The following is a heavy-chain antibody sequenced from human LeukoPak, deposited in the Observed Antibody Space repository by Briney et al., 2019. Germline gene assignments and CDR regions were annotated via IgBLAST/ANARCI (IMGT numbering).Heavy chain of an antibody. J-gene: IGHJ3*02. V-gene: IGHV1-2*02. CDR3: ASSEGCGISQAFDI. CDR2: INPNSGGT. D-gene: IGHD2-15*01. Sequence: GASVKVPCKASGYTFTGYYMHWVRQAPGQGLEWMGWINPNSGGTNYAQKFQGRVTMTRDTSISTAYMELSRLRSDDTAVYYCASSEGCGISQAFDIWGQGTMVTVSS. CDR1: GYTFTGYY.